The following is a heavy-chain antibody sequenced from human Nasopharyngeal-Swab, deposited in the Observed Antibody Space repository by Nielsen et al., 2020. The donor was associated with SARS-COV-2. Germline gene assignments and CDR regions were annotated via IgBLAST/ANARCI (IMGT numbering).Heavy chain of an antibody. V-gene: IGHV3-30-3*01. CDR1: GFTFSSYA. CDR3: ARLYSSSWYVPDY. J-gene: IGHJ4*02. CDR2: ISYDGSNK. D-gene: IGHD6-13*01. Sequence: GESLKISCAASGFTFSSYAMHWVRQDPGKGLEWVAVISYDGSNKYYADSVKGRFTISRDNSKNTLYLQMNSLRAEDTAVYYCARLYSSSWYVPDYWGQGTLVTVSS.